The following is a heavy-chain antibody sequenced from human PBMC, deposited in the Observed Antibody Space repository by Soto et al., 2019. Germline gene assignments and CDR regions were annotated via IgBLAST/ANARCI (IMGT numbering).Heavy chain of an antibody. CDR2: IIPIFGTA. J-gene: IGHJ4*02. D-gene: IGHD3-22*01. Sequence: SVKVSCKASGGTFSSYAISWVRQAPGQGLEWMGGIIPIFGTANYAQKFQGRVTITADKSTSTAYMELSSLRSEDTAVYYCARGTYYYDSSGYFPLSDYWGQGTLVTVSS. CDR1: GGTFSSYA. CDR3: ARGTYYYDSSGYFPLSDY. V-gene: IGHV1-69*06.